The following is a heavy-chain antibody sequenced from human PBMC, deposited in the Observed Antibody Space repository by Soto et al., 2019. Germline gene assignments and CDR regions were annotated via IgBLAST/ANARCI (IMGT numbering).Heavy chain of an antibody. J-gene: IGHJ6*02. V-gene: IGHV3-23*01. D-gene: IGHD6-19*01. CDR1: GFTFSSYA. CDR2: ISGSGGST. Sequence: PGGSLRLSCAASGFTFSSYAMSWVRQAPGKGLEWVSAISGSGGSTYYADSVKGRFTISRDNSKNTLYLQMNSLRAEDTAVYYCAKYTSSGWDYYYYYGMDVWGQGTTVTVS. CDR3: AKYTSSGWDYYYYYGMDV.